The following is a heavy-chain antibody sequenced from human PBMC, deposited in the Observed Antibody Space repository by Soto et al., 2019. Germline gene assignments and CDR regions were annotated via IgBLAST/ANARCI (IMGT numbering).Heavy chain of an antibody. CDR1: GFTFSSYG. V-gene: IGHV3-30*18. CDR2: ISYDGSNK. CDR3: AKASGVSAPHSYYYDSSGYSFSLDY. J-gene: IGHJ4*02. D-gene: IGHD3-22*01. Sequence: QVQLVESGGGVVQPGRSLRLSCAASGFTFSSYGMHWVRQAPGKGLEWVAVISYDGSNKYYADSVKGRFTISRDNSKNTLYLQMNSLRAEDTAVYYCAKASGVSAPHSYYYDSSGYSFSLDYWGQGTLVTVSS.